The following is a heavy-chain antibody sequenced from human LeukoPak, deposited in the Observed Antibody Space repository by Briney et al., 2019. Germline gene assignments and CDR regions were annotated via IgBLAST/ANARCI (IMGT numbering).Heavy chain of an antibody. CDR2: IYWNDDK. V-gene: IGHV2-5*01. CDR1: GFSLSTSGVG. D-gene: IGHD4-17*01. J-gene: IGHJ4*02. CDR3: ASGDYGDLDFDH. Sequence: SGPTLVKPTQTLTLTCTFSGFSLSTSGVGVGWIRQPPGKALEWLALIYWNDDKRYSPSLKSRLTITKDTSKNQVVLTMTNMDPVDTATYYCASGDYGDLDFDHWGQGTLVTVSS.